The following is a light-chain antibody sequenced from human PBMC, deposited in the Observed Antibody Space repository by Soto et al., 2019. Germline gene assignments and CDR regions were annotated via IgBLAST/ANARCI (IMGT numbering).Light chain of an antibody. CDR2: DVS. J-gene: IGLJ2*01. V-gene: IGLV2-14*01. CDR3: SSYTSSSTRVV. Sequence: QSVLTQPASVSGSPGQSITISCTGTSSDVGGYNYVSWYQQHPGKAPKLMIYDVSNRPSGVSNRFSGSKSGNTASLTISGLQAEDEADYYCSSYTSSSTRVVFGGGTMLTVL. CDR1: SSDVGGYNY.